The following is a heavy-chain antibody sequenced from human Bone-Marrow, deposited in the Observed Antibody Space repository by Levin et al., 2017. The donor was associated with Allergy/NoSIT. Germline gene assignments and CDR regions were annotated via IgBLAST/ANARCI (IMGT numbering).Heavy chain of an antibody. Sequence: PGASVKVSCKASGGTFSSYAITWVRQAPGQGLEWMGGIIGMFGTTDYAQKFQGRLTITADEFTSTAYMELSNLRSGDTAVYYCARGDTYYFNYMDVWGKGTTVTVSS. CDR3: ARGDTYYFNYMDV. J-gene: IGHJ6*03. V-gene: IGHV1-69*13. CDR1: GGTFSSYA. CDR2: IIGMFGTT.